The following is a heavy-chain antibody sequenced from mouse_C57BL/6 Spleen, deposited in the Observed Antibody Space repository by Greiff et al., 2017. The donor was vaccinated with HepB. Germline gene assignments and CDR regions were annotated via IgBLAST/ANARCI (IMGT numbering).Heavy chain of an antibody. CDR1: GYTFTSYW. D-gene: IGHD2-1*01. CDR3: AREGVYGNSAWFAY. Sequence: QVQLQQSGAELVKPGASVKMSCKASGYTFTSYWITWVKQRPGQGLEWIGDIYPGSGSTNYNEKFKSKATLTVDTSSSTAYMQLSSLTSEDSAVYYCAREGVYGNSAWFAYWGQGTLVTGSA. V-gene: IGHV1-55*01. J-gene: IGHJ3*01. CDR2: IYPGSGST.